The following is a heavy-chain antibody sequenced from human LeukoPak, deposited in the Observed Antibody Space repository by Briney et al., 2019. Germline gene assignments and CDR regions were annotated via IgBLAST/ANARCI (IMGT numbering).Heavy chain of an antibody. J-gene: IGHJ4*02. CDR3: ARELYYYDSSGYLRLNNFDY. V-gene: IGHV3-48*01. CDR1: GFTFSSYS. CDR2: ISSSSSTI. Sequence: GGSLRLSCAASGFTFSSYSMNWVRQAPGKGLERVSYISSSSSTIYYADSVKGRFTISRDNAKNSLYLQMNSPRAEDTAVYYCARELYYYDSSGYLRLNNFDYWGQGTLVTVSS. D-gene: IGHD3-22*01.